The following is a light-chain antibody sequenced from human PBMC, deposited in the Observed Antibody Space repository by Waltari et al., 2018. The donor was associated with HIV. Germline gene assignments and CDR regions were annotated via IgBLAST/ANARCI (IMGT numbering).Light chain of an antibody. CDR2: GAS. Sequence: AIRMTQSPSSFSASTGDRVSITCRASQGVSSYLAWYQQKPGKAPKLLIYGASTLQSAVPSRFSGSGSGTNFTLTINCLQSEDFATYFCQQYYSYPWTFGQGTKVEIK. J-gene: IGKJ1*01. CDR1: QGVSSY. V-gene: IGKV1-8*01. CDR3: QQYYSYPWT.